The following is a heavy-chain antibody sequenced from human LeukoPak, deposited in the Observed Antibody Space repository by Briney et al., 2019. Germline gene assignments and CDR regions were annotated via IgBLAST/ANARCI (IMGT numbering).Heavy chain of an antibody. CDR3: ARCKQLVQGRTNWYFDL. V-gene: IGHV1-46*01. CDR2: INPSVGST. D-gene: IGHD6-13*01. J-gene: IGHJ2*01. CDR1: GYTFTSYY. Sequence: ASVKVSCKASGYTFTSYYMHWVRQAPGQGLEWMGIINPSVGSTSYAQKFQGRVTMTRDMSTSTVYMELSSLRSEDTAVYYCARCKQLVQGRTNWYFDLWGRGTLVTVSS.